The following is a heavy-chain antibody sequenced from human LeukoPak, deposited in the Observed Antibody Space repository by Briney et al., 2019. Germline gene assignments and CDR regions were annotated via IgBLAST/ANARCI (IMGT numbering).Heavy chain of an antibody. Sequence: QPGASLRLSCAASGFSISGYAMSWVRQAPGKGLEWVSGINSNGNTYNADSVKGRFTISRDNSKNTLYLQINSLRVEDTAVYYCAKDQVGWTSSRFDPWGQGTVVTVSS. J-gene: IGHJ5*02. V-gene: IGHV3-23*01. CDR2: INSNGNT. D-gene: IGHD6-6*01. CDR3: AKDQVGWTSSRFDP. CDR1: GFSISGYA.